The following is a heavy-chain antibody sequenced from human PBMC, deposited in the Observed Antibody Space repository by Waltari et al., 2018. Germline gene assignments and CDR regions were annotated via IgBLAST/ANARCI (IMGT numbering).Heavy chain of an antibody. CDR2: IYYSGST. J-gene: IGHJ4*02. CDR1: GGSISSSSYY. V-gene: IGHV4-39*07. CDR3: AKDGGGLREWELQAPFFGY. Sequence: QLQLQESGPGLVKPSETLSLTCTVSGGSISSSSYYWGWIRQPPGKGLEWIGSIYYSGSTYYNPSLKSRVTISVDTSKNQFSLKLSSVTAADTAVYYCAKDGGGLREWELQAPFFGYWGQGTLVTVSS. D-gene: IGHD1-26*01.